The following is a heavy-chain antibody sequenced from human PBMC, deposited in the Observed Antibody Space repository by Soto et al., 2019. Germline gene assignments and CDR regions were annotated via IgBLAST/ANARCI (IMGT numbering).Heavy chain of an antibody. D-gene: IGHD2-8*01. CDR1: GYTFTSYD. CDR3: ARDIVLFLAFDP. V-gene: IGHV1-8*01. J-gene: IGHJ5*02. Sequence: ASVKVSCKASGYTFTSYDINWVRQATGQGLEWMGWMNPNSGNTGYAQKFQGRVTMTRNTSISTAYMELSSLRSEDTAVYYCARDIVLFLAFDPWGQGTLVTVSS. CDR2: MNPNSGNT.